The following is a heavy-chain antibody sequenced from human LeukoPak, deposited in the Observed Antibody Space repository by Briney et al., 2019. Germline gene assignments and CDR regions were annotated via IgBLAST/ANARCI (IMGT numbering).Heavy chain of an antibody. CDR1: GGSISSSSYY. Sequence: SETLSLTCTVSGGSISSSSYYWGWIRHPPGTGLEWIGSIYYSGSTYYNPSLKSRVTISVDTSKNQFSLKLSSVTAADTAVYYCARRDYDFWSGYYMWFDPWGQGTLVTVSS. D-gene: IGHD3-3*01. CDR2: IYYSGST. J-gene: IGHJ5*02. CDR3: ARRDYDFWSGYYMWFDP. V-gene: IGHV4-39*01.